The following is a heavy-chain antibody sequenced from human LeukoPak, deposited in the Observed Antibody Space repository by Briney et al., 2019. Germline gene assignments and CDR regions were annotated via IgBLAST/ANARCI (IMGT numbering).Heavy chain of an antibody. CDR1: GFSFRNYW. J-gene: IGHJ4*02. CDR3: AKGPFPGSYYFDY. D-gene: IGHD1-26*01. Sequence: PGGSLRLSCAASGFSFRNYWMGWVRQAPGKGLEWVANTKPDGSAEYYADSVRGRFTASRDNANNLLYLQMNRLRAEDTAVYYCAKGPFPGSYYFDYWGQGTLVTVSS. CDR2: TKPDGSAE. V-gene: IGHV3-7*03.